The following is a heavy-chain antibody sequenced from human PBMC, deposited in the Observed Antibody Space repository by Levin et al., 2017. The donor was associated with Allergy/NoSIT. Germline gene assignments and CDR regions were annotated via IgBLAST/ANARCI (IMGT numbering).Heavy chain of an antibody. CDR1: GGSISTTSHS. J-gene: IGHJ5*02. V-gene: IGHV4-39*01. D-gene: IGHD3-22*01. CDR2: IYYSGST. CDR3: ARHRYYDSSGTLGRFDP. Sequence: PSETLSLTCTVSGGSISTTSHSWGWIRQAPGKGLEWIGSIYYSGSTYYNPSLKSRVTISVDTSKNQFSLRMSSVTAADTALYCCARHRYYDSSGTLGRFDPWGQGTLVTVSS.